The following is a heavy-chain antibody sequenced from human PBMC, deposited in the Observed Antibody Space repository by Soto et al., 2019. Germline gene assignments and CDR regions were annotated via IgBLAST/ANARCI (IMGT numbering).Heavy chain of an antibody. V-gene: IGHV3-49*03. CDR1: GFSFADYA. CDR2: IRNKAYGATT. D-gene: IGHD5-12*01. J-gene: IGHJ6*02. CDR3: TIYISPSSYVYIGMDF. Sequence: GGSLRLSCATSGFSFADYAISWSRQAPGKGLEWVGVIRNKAYGATTDYAASVKGRFSISRDDSKSIAYLQMNSLKSEDTGVYYCTIYISPSSYVYIGMDFWGHWTTVTGSS.